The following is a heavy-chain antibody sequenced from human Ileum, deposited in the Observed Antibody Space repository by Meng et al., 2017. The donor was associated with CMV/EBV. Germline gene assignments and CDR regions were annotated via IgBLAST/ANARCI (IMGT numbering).Heavy chain of an antibody. D-gene: IGHD2-2*01. CDR2: ISDTSTYI. J-gene: IGHJ6*02. CDR3: ARVHCSSTSCYLPYYYYGMDV. CDR1: GFTFSSYG. V-gene: IGHV3-21*01. Sequence: GESLKISCAVSGFTFSSYGMNWVRQAPGKGLEWVSSISDTSTYIYYADSVKGRFTNSRDNAKNSLYLQMNSLRAEDTAVYFCARVHCSSTSCYLPYYYYGMDVWGQGTTVTVSS.